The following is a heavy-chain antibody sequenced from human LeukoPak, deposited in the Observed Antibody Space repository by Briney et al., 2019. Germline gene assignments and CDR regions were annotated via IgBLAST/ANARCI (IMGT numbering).Heavy chain of an antibody. V-gene: IGHV3-43*02. CDR1: GFTLSSYA. CDR2: ISWDGGST. Sequence: GGSLRLSCAASGFTLSSYAMSWVRQAPGKGLEWVSLISWDGGSTYYADSVKGRFTISRDNSKNSLYLQMNSLRTEDTALYYCAKDLYSSGLPGPWGQGTLVTVSS. CDR3: AKDLYSSGLPGP. J-gene: IGHJ5*02. D-gene: IGHD6-19*01.